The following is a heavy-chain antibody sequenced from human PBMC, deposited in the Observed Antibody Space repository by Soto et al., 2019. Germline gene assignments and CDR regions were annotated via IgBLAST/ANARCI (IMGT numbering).Heavy chain of an antibody. V-gene: IGHV3-53*02. CDR2: IYSGGNT. J-gene: IGHJ5*02. D-gene: IGHD1-1*01. CDR3: ARGTDNAKIRFDP. Sequence: EVQLVETGGGLIQPGGSVRLSCAASGFAASSNFVNWVRQAPGKGLEWVSVIYSGGNTYYADSVKGRFTISRDNSKNTVYLQMNSLRAEDTALYYCARGTDNAKIRFDPRGQGTLVTVSS. CDR1: GFAASSNF.